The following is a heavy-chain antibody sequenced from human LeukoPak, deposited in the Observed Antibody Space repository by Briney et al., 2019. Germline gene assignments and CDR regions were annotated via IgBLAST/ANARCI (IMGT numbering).Heavy chain of an antibody. CDR3: ASQFYSYGSRNLGH. CDR1: GFTFSDYY. CDR2: ISSSGSTI. J-gene: IGHJ4*02. V-gene: IGHV3-11*01. D-gene: IGHD5-18*01. Sequence: GGSLRLSCAASGFTFSDYYMSWIRQAPGKGLEWVSYISSSGSTIYDADSVKGRFTISRDNAKNSLYLQMNSLRAEDTAVYYCASQFYSYGSRNLGHWGQGTLVTVSS.